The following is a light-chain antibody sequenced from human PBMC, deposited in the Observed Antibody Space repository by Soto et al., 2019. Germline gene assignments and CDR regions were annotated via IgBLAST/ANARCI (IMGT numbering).Light chain of an antibody. Sequence: ELVMTQSPATLSVSPGERANLSCRASQFVSTNLAWYQQRPGQAPRLLIYGASTRAIGVPARFSGSGSGTEFNLTISSLQSEDFAVYFCQQYDDWLRLTFGGGTKVDIK. J-gene: IGKJ4*01. CDR1: QFVSTN. V-gene: IGKV3-15*01. CDR2: GAS. CDR3: QQYDDWLRLT.